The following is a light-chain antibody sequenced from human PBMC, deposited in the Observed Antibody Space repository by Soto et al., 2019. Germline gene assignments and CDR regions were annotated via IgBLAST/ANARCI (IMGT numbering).Light chain of an antibody. Sequence: QAVVTQEPSLTVSPGGTVTLTCASSTGAVATGHYPYWFQQKPGQAPRTLIYDTNNRHSWTPARFSGSLLGGKPALSLSCAHPEDEAEYYCSLSDSGIRVFGGGTKHSVL. CDR2: DTN. J-gene: IGLJ3*02. V-gene: IGLV7-46*01. CDR3: SLSDSGIRV. CDR1: TGAVATGHY.